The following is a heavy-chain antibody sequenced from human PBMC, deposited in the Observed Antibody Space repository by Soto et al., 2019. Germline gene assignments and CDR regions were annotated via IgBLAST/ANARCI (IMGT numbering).Heavy chain of an antibody. CDR3: ARAVYSNYFRYFDL. J-gene: IGHJ2*01. D-gene: IGHD4-4*01. CDR2: IYYSGST. V-gene: IGHV4-31*03. CDR1: GGSISSGGYY. Sequence: QVQLQESGPGLVKPSQTLSLTCTVSGGSISSGGYYWSWIRQHPGKGLEWIGYIYYSGSTYYNPYLKSRVTISVDTSKNQFSLKLSSVTAADTAVYYCARAVYSNYFRYFDLWGRGTLVTVSS.